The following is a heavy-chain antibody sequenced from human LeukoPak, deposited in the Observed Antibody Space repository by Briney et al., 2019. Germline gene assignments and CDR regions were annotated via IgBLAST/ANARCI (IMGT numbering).Heavy chain of an antibody. Sequence: ASVKVSCKASGYTFTSYGINWVRQAPGQGLEWMGWISAYNGNTNYAQKLQGRVTMTTDTSTSTAYMELRSLRSEDTAVYYCATTDYGDYEPYFQHWGQGTLVTVSS. J-gene: IGHJ1*01. D-gene: IGHD4-17*01. CDR1: GYTFTSYG. V-gene: IGHV1-18*01. CDR3: ATTDYGDYEPYFQH. CDR2: ISAYNGNT.